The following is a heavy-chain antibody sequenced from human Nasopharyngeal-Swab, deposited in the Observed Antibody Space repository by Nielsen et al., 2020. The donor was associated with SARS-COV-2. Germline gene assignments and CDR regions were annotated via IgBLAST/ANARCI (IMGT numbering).Heavy chain of an antibody. CDR1: GVSISSQY. J-gene: IGHJ5*02. V-gene: IGHV4-59*11. CDR2: ISHNSGT. Sequence: GSLRLSCTVSGVSISSQYWSWIRQPPGKGLEWIGYISHNSGTSYNPSLKSRVTMFMDTSKNQFSLRLRSVTAADTAVYYCAEEGATGWFDPWGQGTLVTVSS. CDR3: AEEGATGWFDP.